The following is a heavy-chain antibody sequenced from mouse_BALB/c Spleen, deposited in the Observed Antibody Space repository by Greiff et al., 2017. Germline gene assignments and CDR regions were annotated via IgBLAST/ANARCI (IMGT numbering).Heavy chain of an antibody. CDR3: ARYRGSSGYFDN. CDR2: ISYSGST. Sequence: VQLKQSGPSLVKPSQTLSLTCSVTGDSITSGYWNWIRKFPGNKLEYMGYISYSGSTYYNPSLKSRISITRDTSKNQYYLQLNSVTTEDTATYYCARYRGSSGYFDNWGQGTTLTVSS. V-gene: IGHV3-8*02. CDR1: GDSITSGY. D-gene: IGHD3-1*01. J-gene: IGHJ2*01.